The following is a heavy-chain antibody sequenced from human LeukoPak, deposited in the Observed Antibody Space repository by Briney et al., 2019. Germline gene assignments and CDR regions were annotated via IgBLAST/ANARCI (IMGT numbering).Heavy chain of an antibody. V-gene: IGHV4-30-4*01. J-gene: IGHJ6*02. D-gene: IGHD3-3*01. CDR2: IYYDGNT. Sequence: SETLSLTCSVSGGSVNSVDYYWSWIRQPPGEGLEWIGYIYYDGNTYYNPSLKSRVTISVDTSKNQFSLKLSSVTAADTAVYYCARTPGITIFGVVYYYGMDVWGQGTTVTVSS. CDR1: GGSVNSVDYY. CDR3: ARTPGITIFGVVYYYGMDV.